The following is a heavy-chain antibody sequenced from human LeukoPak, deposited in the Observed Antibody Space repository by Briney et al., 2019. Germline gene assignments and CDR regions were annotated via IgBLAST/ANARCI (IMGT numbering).Heavy chain of an antibody. CDR3: AKAPVTTCSGAYCYPFDY. Sequence: GGSLRLSCAASGFTFSSYAMSWLRQAPGKWLERVSTIGNSGGSTYYADSVKGRFTISRDSYKNTLYLQMNSLRAEDAAVYYCAKAPVTTCSGAYCYPFDYWGQGTLVTVSS. CDR1: GFTFSSYA. V-gene: IGHV3-23*01. J-gene: IGHJ4*02. CDR2: IGNSGGST. D-gene: IGHD2-15*01.